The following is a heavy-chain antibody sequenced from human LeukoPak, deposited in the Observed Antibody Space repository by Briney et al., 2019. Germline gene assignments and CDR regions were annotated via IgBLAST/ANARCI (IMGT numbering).Heavy chain of an antibody. CDR2: IYPSGGST. V-gene: IGHV1-46*01. D-gene: IGHD3-3*01. Sequence: GASVKVSCKASGYTFTSYYMHWVRQAPGQGLEWMGIIYPSGGSTSYAQKFQGRVAMTRDMSTSTVYMELSSLRSEDTAVYYCARAGRRLFGVVIPLSFDYWGQGTLVTVSS. J-gene: IGHJ4*02. CDR3: ARAGRRLFGVVIPLSFDY. CDR1: GYTFTSYY.